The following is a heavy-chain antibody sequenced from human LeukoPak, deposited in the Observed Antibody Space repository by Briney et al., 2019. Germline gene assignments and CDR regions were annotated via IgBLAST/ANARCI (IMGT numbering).Heavy chain of an antibody. V-gene: IGHV3-48*01. J-gene: IGHJ5*01. D-gene: IGHD3-3*01. CDR3: ARGPYNDFWSGYSDS. CDR1: GFTFSTYS. CDR2: ISSSSTTI. Sequence: GGSLRLSCSASGFTFSTYSMNWVRQAPGKGLEWVSYISSSSTTIYYADSVKGRFTISRDNAKNSLYLQMNSLRVADTAVYYCARGPYNDFWSGYSDSWGQGTLVTVSS.